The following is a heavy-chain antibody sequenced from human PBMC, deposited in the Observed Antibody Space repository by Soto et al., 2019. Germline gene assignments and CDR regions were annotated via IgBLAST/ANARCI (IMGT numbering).Heavy chain of an antibody. J-gene: IGHJ4*02. CDR3: ARKWNFDY. V-gene: IGHV5-51*01. D-gene: IGHD1-26*01. CDR1: GYIFTTYW. CDR2: INPIDSDT. Sequence: PGESLKISCKASGYIFTTYWIAWVRQMPGQGLEWIGIINPIDSDTRYSPSFQGQVTISADKSISTTYLQWSSLKASDTAIYYCARKWNFDYWGQGTLVTVSS.